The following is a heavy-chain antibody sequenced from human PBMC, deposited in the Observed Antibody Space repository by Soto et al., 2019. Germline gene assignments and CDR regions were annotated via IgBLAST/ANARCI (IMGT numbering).Heavy chain of an antibody. CDR1: GFTFSDHG. Sequence: GGSLRLSCAVSGFTFSDHGMHWVRQAPGKGLEWVAVMSYDGNYKYYADSVKGRFTISRDLSGNTLFLQMNSLRLENTAVYFCAKEMYPRTVLDSSSPWGDYWGQGTLVTVSS. CDR2: MSYDGNYK. V-gene: IGHV3-30*18. CDR3: AKEMYPRTVLDSSSPWGDY. D-gene: IGHD6-6*01. J-gene: IGHJ4*02.